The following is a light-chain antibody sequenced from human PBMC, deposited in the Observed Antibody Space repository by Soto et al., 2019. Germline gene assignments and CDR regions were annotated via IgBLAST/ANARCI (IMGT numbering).Light chain of an antibody. V-gene: IGKV1-33*01. J-gene: IGKJ3*01. CDR1: QDISNY. Sequence: DIQMTQSPSSLSASVGDRVTITCQASQDISNYLNWYQQKPGKAPKLLIYDASNLETGVPSRFSGRGSGTYFTFTISSLQPEDIATYYWQQYDKLPSFTFGPGTKVDIK. CDR3: QQYDKLPSFT. CDR2: DAS.